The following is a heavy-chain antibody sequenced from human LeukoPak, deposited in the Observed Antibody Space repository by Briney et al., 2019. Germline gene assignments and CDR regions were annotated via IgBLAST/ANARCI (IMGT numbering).Heavy chain of an antibody. J-gene: IGHJ4*02. CDR3: AKDNWVAWYYDFRSGYSEDY. CDR1: GFTFSSYA. D-gene: IGHD3-3*01. Sequence: PGGSLRLSCAASGFTFSSYAMSWVRQAPGKGLEWVSAISGSGGSTYYADSVKGRFTISRDNSKNTLYLQMNSLRAEDTAVYYCAKDNWVAWYYDFRSGYSEDYWGQGTLVTVSS. V-gene: IGHV3-23*01. CDR2: ISGSGGST.